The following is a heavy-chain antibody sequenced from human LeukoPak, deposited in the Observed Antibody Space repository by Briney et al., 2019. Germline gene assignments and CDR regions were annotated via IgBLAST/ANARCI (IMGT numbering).Heavy chain of an antibody. CDR2: ISYDGSNK. Sequence: PGRSLRLSCAASGFTFSTYAMHWVRQAPGKGLEWVAVISYDGSNKYYADSVKGRFTISRDNSKNTLYLQMNSLRAEDTAVYYCAKGTYSSGWYDIDYWGQGTLVTVSS. D-gene: IGHD6-19*01. V-gene: IGHV3-30*04. CDR3: AKGTYSSGWYDIDY. CDR1: GFTFSTYA. J-gene: IGHJ4*02.